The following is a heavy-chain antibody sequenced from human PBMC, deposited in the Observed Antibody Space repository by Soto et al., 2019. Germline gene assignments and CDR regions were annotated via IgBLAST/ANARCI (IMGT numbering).Heavy chain of an antibody. D-gene: IGHD3-22*01. Sequence: QLQLQESGPGLVKPSETLSLTCTVSGGSISSSSYYWGWIRQPPGKGLEWIGSIYYSGSTYYNPSPKIRVTISGDTSKNQFYLKLSSVTAADTSVYYCARHSGYDWAYYGMDVWGQRTTATFSS. V-gene: IGHV4-39*01. CDR1: GGSISSSSYY. J-gene: IGHJ6*02. CDR2: IYYSGST. CDR3: ARHSGYDWAYYGMDV.